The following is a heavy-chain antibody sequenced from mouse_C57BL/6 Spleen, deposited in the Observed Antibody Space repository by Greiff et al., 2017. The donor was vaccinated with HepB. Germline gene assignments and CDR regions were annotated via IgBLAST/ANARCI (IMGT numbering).Heavy chain of an antibody. J-gene: IGHJ2*01. Sequence: EVKLMESGEGLVKPGGSLKLSCAASGFTFSSYAMSWVRQTPEKRLEWVAYISSGGDYIYYADTVKGRFTISRDNARNTRYLQMSSLKSEDTAMYYCTREGGLGREYFDYWGQGTTLTVSS. V-gene: IGHV5-9-1*02. CDR2: ISSGGDYI. D-gene: IGHD4-1*01. CDR3: TREGGLGREYFDY. CDR1: GFTFSSYA.